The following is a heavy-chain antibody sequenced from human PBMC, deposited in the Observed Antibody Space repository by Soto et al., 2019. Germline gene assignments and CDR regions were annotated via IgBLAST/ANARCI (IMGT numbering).Heavy chain of an antibody. J-gene: IGHJ4*02. D-gene: IGHD4-17*01. Sequence: EVQLVESGGDLVQPGGSLRLSCAVSGFTFSSHWMHWVRQAPGKGLVWVSRINSDGSTTNYADSVKGLFTISRDNAKNTVYLEMNSLRAEDTAVYYCARGWSDYGANEDWGQGTLVTVSS. CDR3: ARGWSDYGANED. CDR2: INSDGSTT. CDR1: GFTFSSHW. V-gene: IGHV3-74*01.